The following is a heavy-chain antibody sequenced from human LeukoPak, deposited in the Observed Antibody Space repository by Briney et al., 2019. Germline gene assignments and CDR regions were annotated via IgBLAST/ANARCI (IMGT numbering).Heavy chain of an antibody. CDR1: GFTFDDYA. J-gene: IGHJ3*02. CDR2: ISWNSGSI. CDR3: AKDVMSGWTGYDAFDI. V-gene: IGHV3-9*01. D-gene: IGHD6-19*01. Sequence: GRSLRLSCAASGFTFDDYAMHWVRQAPGKGLEWVSGISWNSGSIGYADSVKGRFTISRDNAKNSLYLQMNSLRAEDTALYYCAKDVMSGWTGYDAFDIWGQGTMVTVSS.